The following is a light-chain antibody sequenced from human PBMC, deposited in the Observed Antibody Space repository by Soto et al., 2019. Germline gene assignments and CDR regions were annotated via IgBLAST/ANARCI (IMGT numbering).Light chain of an antibody. CDR1: QSVTSDF. Sequence: EVVLTQSPGTRSLAPGERATLSCRASQSVTSDFLSWYQQKPGXAPKLLIYGASTRATGIPDRFSGSGSGTDFALTISRLEHEDFAVYFCQQRLTFGGGTKVDIK. V-gene: IGKV3-20*01. J-gene: IGKJ4*01. CDR2: GAS. CDR3: QQRLT.